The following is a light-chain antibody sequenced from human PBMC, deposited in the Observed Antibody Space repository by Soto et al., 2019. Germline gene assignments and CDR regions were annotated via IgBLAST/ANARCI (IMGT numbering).Light chain of an antibody. CDR3: QQYKKWPRT. CDR1: QIIMRKY. CDR2: DAS. V-gene: IGKV3-15*01. J-gene: IGKJ1*01. Sequence: EIVLTQSPGTLSLSPGERATLSCRASQIIMRKYLAWYQQRFGQAPRLLIYDASTRATGVPARFSGSGSGTEFTLTISSLQSEDFAVYYCQQYKKWPRTFGHGTKVDIK.